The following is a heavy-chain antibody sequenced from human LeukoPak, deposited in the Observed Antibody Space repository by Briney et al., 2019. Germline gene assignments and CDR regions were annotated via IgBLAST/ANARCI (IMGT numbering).Heavy chain of an antibody. D-gene: IGHD2-15*01. CDR3: ARDFCSGGSCSVV. Sequence: PGGSLRLSCAASGFTLSSYGMNWVRQAPGKGLEWVSYISSSSSTITYADSVRGRFTISRDNAENSLYLQMNSLRAEDTAVYYCARDFCSGGSCSVVWGQGTLVTVSS. J-gene: IGHJ4*02. CDR1: GFTLSSYG. CDR2: ISSSSSTI. V-gene: IGHV3-48*01.